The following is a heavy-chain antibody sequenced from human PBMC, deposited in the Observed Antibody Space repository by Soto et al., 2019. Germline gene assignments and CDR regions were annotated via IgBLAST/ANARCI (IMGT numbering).Heavy chain of an antibody. Sequence: XGSLGLSCVASGFEFRSYEMNWVRQAPGKGLEWVSNIRANDESIYYADSVKGRVSVSRDNAKNSLFLEMNSLRVDDTAVYYCARETLRDAIDIWGQGTMVTVSS. CDR2: IRANDESI. CDR3: ARETLRDAIDI. CDR1: GFEFRSYE. J-gene: IGHJ3*02. V-gene: IGHV3-48*03.